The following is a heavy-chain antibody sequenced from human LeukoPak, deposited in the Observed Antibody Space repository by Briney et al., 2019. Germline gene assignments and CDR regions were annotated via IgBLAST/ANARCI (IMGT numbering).Heavy chain of an antibody. V-gene: IGHV3-11*01. CDR2: ISSSGSTI. J-gene: IGHJ6*04. D-gene: IGHD4-17*01. CDR1: GFTFSDYY. Sequence: GGSLRLSCAASGFTFSDYYMSWIRQAPGKGLEWVSYISSSGSTIYYADSVKGRFTISRDNAKNSLYLQMNSLRAEDTAVYYCARDRVEDYGDYDYYYYGMDVWGKGTTVTVSS. CDR3: ARDRVEDYGDYDYYYYGMDV.